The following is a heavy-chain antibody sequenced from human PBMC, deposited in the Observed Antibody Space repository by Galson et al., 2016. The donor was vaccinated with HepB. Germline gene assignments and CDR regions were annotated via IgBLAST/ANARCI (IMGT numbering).Heavy chain of an antibody. CDR1: GFTFSSYW. CDR2: SNPDGSST. CDR3: VKDWGFYSGSGSYSYHLDS. Sequence: SLRLSCAASGFTFSSYWMHWVRQGPGEGLVWVSRSNPDGSSTGYADTVKGRFTISRDNSEDTLYLLMNSLRTEDTAVYFCVKDWGFYSGSGSYSYHLDSWGQGTLVTVSS. J-gene: IGHJ4*02. D-gene: IGHD3-10*01. V-gene: IGHV3-74*01.